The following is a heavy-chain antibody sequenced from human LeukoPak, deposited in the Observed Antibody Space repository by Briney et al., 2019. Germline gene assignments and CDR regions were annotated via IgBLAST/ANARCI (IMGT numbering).Heavy chain of an antibody. CDR3: ARESFDWLSQSYYYGMDV. CDR1: GFTVSSNY. J-gene: IGHJ6*02. V-gene: IGHV3-53*01. CDR2: IYSGGST. D-gene: IGHD3-9*01. Sequence: GGSLRLSCAASGFTVSSNYMSWVRQAPGKGLEWVSVIYSGGSTYYADSVKGRFTISRDNSKNTLYLQMNNLRAEDTAVYYCARESFDWLSQSYYYGMDVWGQGTTVTVSS.